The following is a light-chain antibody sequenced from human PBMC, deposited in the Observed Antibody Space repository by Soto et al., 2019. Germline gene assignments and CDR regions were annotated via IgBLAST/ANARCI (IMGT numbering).Light chain of an antibody. V-gene: IGKV3-15*01. CDR1: QSVSNN. J-gene: IGKJ5*01. CDR3: QQYNNWPIT. Sequence: EIVMTQSPATLSVSPGERAALSCRASQSVSNNLAWYQQKAGQPPRILIYGASTRATGIPARFSGSGSGTEFTLTISSLESEDFAIYFCQQYNNWPITFGQGTRLEIK. CDR2: GAS.